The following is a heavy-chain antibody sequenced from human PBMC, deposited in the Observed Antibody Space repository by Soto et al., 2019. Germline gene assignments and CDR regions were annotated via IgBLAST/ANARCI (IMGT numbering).Heavy chain of an antibody. D-gene: IGHD4-17*01. J-gene: IGHJ5*02. CDR1: GFLFSTST. CDR2: ISSRGTDI. V-gene: IGHV3-30*14. Sequence: QARLVQSGGGLVQSGRSLTLSCEASGFLFSTSTLNWVRRAPGKGLEWVAEISSRGTDIYYADSVKGRFTISRDNSKNTLYLVLDRVKSDDTYVYFCASLGRADYPPLAAWGQGTLVTVSS. CDR3: ASLGRADYPPLAA.